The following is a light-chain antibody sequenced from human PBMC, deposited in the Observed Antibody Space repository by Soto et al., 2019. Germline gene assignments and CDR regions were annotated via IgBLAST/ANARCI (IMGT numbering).Light chain of an antibody. Sequence: IVMTQSPATLSVSPGERATLSCRASQNIYSNVAWYQQRPGQAPRLLIYRASTRAPGIPARFSGSGSGTEFTLTISSLQSEDFTVYSCLQCHNLWAFGQGTKVEIK. V-gene: IGKV3-15*01. J-gene: IGKJ1*01. CDR2: RAS. CDR1: QNIYSN. CDR3: LQCHNLWA.